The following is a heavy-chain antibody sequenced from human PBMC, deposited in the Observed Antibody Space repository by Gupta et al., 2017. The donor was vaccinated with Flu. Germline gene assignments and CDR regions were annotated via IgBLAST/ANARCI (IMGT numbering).Heavy chain of an antibody. V-gene: IGHV1-69*04. Sequence: QVQLVQSGAEVKKPGSSVKVSCKASGGTFSSYPISWVRQAPGQGLEWMGRIIPILGIANYAQKFQGRVTITADKSTSTAYMELSSLRSEDTAVYYCARDLPHDSSGYLDYWGQGTLVTVSS. CDR2: IIPILGIA. D-gene: IGHD3-22*01. CDR3: ARDLPHDSSGYLDY. J-gene: IGHJ4*02. CDR1: GGTFSSYP.